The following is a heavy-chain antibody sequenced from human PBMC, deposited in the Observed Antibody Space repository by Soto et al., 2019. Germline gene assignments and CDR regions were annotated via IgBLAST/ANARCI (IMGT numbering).Heavy chain of an antibody. D-gene: IGHD3-16*01. Sequence: EVQLVESGGGLVQPGGSLRLSCAASGFTFSSYNMNWVRQAPGKGLEWISYISTSNTIYYADSVKGRFTISRDNAKNSRYLQMNSLRDEDTAVYYCAREGGAVPFDYWGQGTLVTVSS. V-gene: IGHV3-48*02. J-gene: IGHJ4*02. CDR1: GFTFSSYN. CDR3: AREGGAVPFDY. CDR2: ISTSNTI.